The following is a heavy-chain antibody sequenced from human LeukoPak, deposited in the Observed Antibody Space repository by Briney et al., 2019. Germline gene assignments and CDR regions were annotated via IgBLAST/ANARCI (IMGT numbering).Heavy chain of an antibody. V-gene: IGHV3-23*01. Sequence: GGSLRLSCSASGFSFSTYAMGWVRQAPGEGLEWVSTVVRSGDGAYYADSVKGRFTISRDNAKNSLYLQMNSLRAEDTAMYYCASEYYYDSSGYYYVSSYFDYWGQGTLVTVSS. CDR1: GFSFSTYA. D-gene: IGHD3-22*01. J-gene: IGHJ4*02. CDR3: ASEYYYDSSGYYYVSSYFDY. CDR2: VVRSGDGA.